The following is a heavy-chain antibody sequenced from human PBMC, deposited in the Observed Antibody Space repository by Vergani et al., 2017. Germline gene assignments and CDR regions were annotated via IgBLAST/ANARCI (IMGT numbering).Heavy chain of an antibody. CDR3: ARASLRALVGYYYYMDV. D-gene: IGHD3-16*02. CDR1: GDSITNGGFS. J-gene: IGHJ6*03. CDR2: IFPSGNS. Sequence: QLHLQESGPGLVKPSETLSLTCTVSGDSITNGGFSWNWIRQPPGKGPEWIGYIFPSGNSDYNPSLKNRVSISLAKSKNQFSLWVNSVTAADTAVYFCARASLRALVGYYYYMDVWGKGKTVVVSS. V-gene: IGHV4-30-2*01.